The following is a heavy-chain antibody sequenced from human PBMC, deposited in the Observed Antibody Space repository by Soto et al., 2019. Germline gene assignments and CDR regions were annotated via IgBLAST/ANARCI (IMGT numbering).Heavy chain of an antibody. J-gene: IGHJ4*02. V-gene: IGHV3-23*01. CDR3: AKARFLTVSSFPSDY. CDR1: GFTLSRHT. CDR2: ISGSGGST. D-gene: IGHD4-4*01. Sequence: GGSLRLSCAASGFTLSRHTMNWVRQAPGKGLEWVSAISGSGGSTYYADSVKGRFTISRDNSKNTLYLQMNSLRAEDTAVYYCAKARFLTVSSFPSDYWGQGTLVTVSS.